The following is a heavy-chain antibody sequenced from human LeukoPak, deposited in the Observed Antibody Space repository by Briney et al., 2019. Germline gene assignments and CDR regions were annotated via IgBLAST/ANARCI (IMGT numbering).Heavy chain of an antibody. CDR3: ARDFDFDWLLSSPDFDY. Sequence: ASVTVSCTASGYTFTGYYMHWVRQAPGQGLEWMGWINPNSGGTNYAQKFQGRDTLTRDTSISTAYMELSRLRSDDTAVYYCARDFDFDWLLSSPDFDYWGQGTLVTVSS. CDR2: INPNSGGT. CDR1: GYTFTGYY. V-gene: IGHV1-2*02. J-gene: IGHJ4*02. D-gene: IGHD3-9*01.